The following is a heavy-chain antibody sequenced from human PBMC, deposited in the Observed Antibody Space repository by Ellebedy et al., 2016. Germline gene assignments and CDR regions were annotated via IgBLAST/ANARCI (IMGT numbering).Heavy chain of an antibody. CDR3: ARGSRLTGTRCSDY. V-gene: IGHV4-39*07. J-gene: IGHJ4*02. CDR1: GGSISSSTHY. CDR2: IYDSESS. D-gene: IGHD1-7*01. Sequence: GSLTLSXTVSGGSISSSTHYWAWIRQPPGKGLEWIGSIYDSESSYYNPSLKSRVTLSVDTSKNQFSLKLTSVTAADTAVYYCARGSRLTGTRCSDYWGQGTLVSVSS.